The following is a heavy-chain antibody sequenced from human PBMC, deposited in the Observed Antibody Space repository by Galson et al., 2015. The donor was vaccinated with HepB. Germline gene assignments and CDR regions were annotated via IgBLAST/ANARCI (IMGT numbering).Heavy chain of an antibody. D-gene: IGHD3-3*01. Sequence: SLRLSCAASGFTFSSYAMSWVRQAPGKGLEWVSAISGSGGSTYYADSVKGRFTISRDNPKNTLYLQMNSLRAEDTAVYYCAKSLLEWLYQYWYFDLWGRGTLVPVSS. V-gene: IGHV3-23*01. CDR2: ISGSGGST. J-gene: IGHJ2*01. CDR3: AKSLLEWLYQYWYFDL. CDR1: GFTFSSYA.